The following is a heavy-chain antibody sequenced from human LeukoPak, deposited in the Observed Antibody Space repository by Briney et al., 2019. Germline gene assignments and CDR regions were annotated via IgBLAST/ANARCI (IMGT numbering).Heavy chain of an antibody. J-gene: IGHJ4*02. CDR2: MSSSSSTI. Sequence: GGSLRLSCAASGFTFSSYSMNWVRQAPGKGLEWVSYMSSSSSTIYYADSVKGRFTISRDNAKNSLYLQMNSLRAEDTAVYYCARGVDTAMVKWYYFDYWGQGTLVTVSS. CDR3: ARGVDTAMVKWYYFDY. CDR1: GFTFSSYS. D-gene: IGHD5-18*01. V-gene: IGHV3-48*04.